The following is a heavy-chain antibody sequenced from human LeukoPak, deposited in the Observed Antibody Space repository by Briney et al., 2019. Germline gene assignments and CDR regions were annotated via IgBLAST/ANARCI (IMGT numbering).Heavy chain of an antibody. CDR2: ISWDGGRT. CDR3: AKGGQVVESRWAWPEY. V-gene: IGHV3-43*01. CDR1: GFTFDDYT. Sequence: GGSLRLSCAASGFTFDDYTMHWVRQVPGKGLEWVSLISWDGGRTYYADSVKGRFTISRDNSKDSLYLQMNSLTSEDTALYYCAKGGQVVESRWAWPEYWGQGTLVTVSS. J-gene: IGHJ4*02. D-gene: IGHD2-15*01.